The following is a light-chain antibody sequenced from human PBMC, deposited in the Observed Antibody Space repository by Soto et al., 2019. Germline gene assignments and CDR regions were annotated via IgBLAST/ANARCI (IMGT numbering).Light chain of an antibody. V-gene: IGKV1-39*01. Sequence: DIQMAQSPSSLSASVGDRVTITCRASQSISTYLNWYQQKPGNAPKVLIFAASSLLSGVPSRFSGSGSGTDFTLTITCLQPEDLATYYCQQSHSFPPTFGQGTKVE. CDR1: QSISTY. CDR3: QQSHSFPPT. CDR2: AAS. J-gene: IGKJ1*01.